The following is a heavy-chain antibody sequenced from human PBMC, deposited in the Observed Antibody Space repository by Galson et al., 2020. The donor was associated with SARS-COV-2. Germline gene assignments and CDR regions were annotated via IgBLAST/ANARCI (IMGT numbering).Heavy chain of an antibody. D-gene: IGHD6-19*01. V-gene: IGHV3-23*01. CDR2: LNDRGDDT. CDR1: GFTFSSYA. Sequence: GESLKISCAASGFTFSSYAMAWVRQAPGKGLEWVSLLNDRGDDTYYADSVKGRFTISRDNSKNTLYLQMNNLRAEDTAVYYCAKEGGSGWATDYFQHWGQGILVTVSS. J-gene: IGHJ1*01. CDR3: AKEGGSGWATDYFQH.